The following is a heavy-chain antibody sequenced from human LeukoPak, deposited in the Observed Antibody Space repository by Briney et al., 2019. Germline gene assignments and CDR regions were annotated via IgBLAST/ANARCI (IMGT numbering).Heavy chain of an antibody. D-gene: IGHD3-22*01. Sequence: PGGSLRLSCAASGFTFSSYGMHWVRQAPGKGLEWVAFIRYDGSNKYYADSVKGRFTISRDNSKNTLYLQMNSLRAEDTAVYYCAKGGAYYYDSSGYYMDDYWGQGTLVTVSS. CDR2: IRYDGSNK. J-gene: IGHJ4*02. CDR1: GFTFSSYG. CDR3: AKGGAYYYDSSGYYMDDY. V-gene: IGHV3-30*02.